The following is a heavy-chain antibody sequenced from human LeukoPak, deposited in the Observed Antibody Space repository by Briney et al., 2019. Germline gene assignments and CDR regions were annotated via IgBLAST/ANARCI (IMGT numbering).Heavy chain of an antibody. CDR1: GFTVSSNY. V-gene: IGHV3-53*01. D-gene: IGHD3-22*01. J-gene: IGHJ4*02. Sequence: GGSLRLSCAASGFTVSSNYMSWVRQAPGKGLEWVSVIYSGGSTYYADSVKGRFTISRDNSKNTLYLLMNSLRAEDSAVYYCARYSSGNFDYWGQGTLVTVSS. CDR3: ARYSSGNFDY. CDR2: IYSGGST.